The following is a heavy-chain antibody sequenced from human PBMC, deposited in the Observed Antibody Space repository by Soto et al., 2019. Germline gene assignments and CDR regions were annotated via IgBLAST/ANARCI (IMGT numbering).Heavy chain of an antibody. CDR2: ISWNSGSI. D-gene: IGHD2-15*01. CDR3: AKPDCSGGSCYVDY. J-gene: IGHJ4*02. CDR1: GFTFDDYA. Sequence: EVQLVESGGGLVQPGRSLRLSCAASGFTFDDYAMHWVRQAPGKGLEWVSGISWNSGSIGYADSVKGRFTISRDNAKNSLYLQMNSLRAEDTALYYCAKPDCSGGSCYVDYWGQGTLVTVSS. V-gene: IGHV3-9*01.